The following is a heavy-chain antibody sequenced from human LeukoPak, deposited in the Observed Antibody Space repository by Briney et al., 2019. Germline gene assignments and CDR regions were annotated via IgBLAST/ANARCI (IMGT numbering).Heavy chain of an antibody. CDR2: ISYDGSNR. J-gene: IGHJ4*02. Sequence: PGGSLRLSCAASGFTFSSYSMHWVRQAPGKGLEWVAVISYDGSNRYYADSVKGRFTISRDNSKNTLWLQMNSLRAEDTAVYYCARDSVKNQLEPFWFDYWGQGTLVTVSS. D-gene: IGHD1-1*01. CDR3: ARDSVKNQLEPFWFDY. CDR1: GFTFSSYS. V-gene: IGHV3-30*17.